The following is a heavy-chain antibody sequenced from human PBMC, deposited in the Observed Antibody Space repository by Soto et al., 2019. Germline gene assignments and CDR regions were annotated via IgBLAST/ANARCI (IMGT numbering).Heavy chain of an antibody. CDR3: ARESIAAAETEFYYYMDV. CDR1: GGSISSGGYY. V-gene: IGHV4-61*08. J-gene: IGHJ6*03. Sequence: SETLSLTCTASGGSISSGGYYWSWIRQPPGKGLEWIGYIYYSGSTNYDPSLKSRVTISVDTSKNQFSLKLSSVTAADTAVYYCARESIAAAETEFYYYMDVWGKGTTVTVSS. D-gene: IGHD6-13*01. CDR2: IYYSGST.